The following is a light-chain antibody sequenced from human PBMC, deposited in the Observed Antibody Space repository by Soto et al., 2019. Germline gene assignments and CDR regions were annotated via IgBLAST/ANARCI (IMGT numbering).Light chain of an antibody. Sequence: DIQMTQSPSSLSASVGYRVTITCQASQDISNYLNWYHQKPGKATKLLIYDASNLETAVPSRFSGSGSGTDFTFTISSLQPEDNATYYCQQYDNRPPIFGQGTKLEIK. CDR2: DAS. CDR1: QDISNY. V-gene: IGKV1-33*01. J-gene: IGKJ2*01. CDR3: QQYDNRPPI.